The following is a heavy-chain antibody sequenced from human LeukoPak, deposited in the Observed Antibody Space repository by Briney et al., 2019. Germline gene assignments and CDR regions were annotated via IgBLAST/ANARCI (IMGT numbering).Heavy chain of an antibody. V-gene: IGHV2-70*01. CDR2: IDWDDDK. CDR1: GFSLSTSGMC. D-gene: IGHD3-22*01. Sequence: SGPTLVNPTQTLTLTCTFSGFSLSTSGMCVSWIRQPPGRALEWLALIDWDDDKYYSTSLKTRLTISKDTSKNQVVLTMTNMDPVDTATYYCQGVYDSRRRAFDIWGQGTMVTVSS. J-gene: IGHJ3*02. CDR3: QGVYDSRRRAFDI.